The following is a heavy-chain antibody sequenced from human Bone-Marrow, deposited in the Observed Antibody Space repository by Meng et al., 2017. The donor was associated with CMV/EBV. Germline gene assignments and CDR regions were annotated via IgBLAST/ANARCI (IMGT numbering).Heavy chain of an antibody. D-gene: IGHD2-2*02. J-gene: IGHJ4*02. V-gene: IGHV1-69*10. Sequence: SVKVSCKASGGTFSSYAISWVRQAPGQGLEWMGGIIPILGIANYAQKFQGRVTITADKSTSTAYMELRSLRSEDTAVYYCSRYLMRYCSSTNCYTLDYWGQGTLVTVSS. CDR2: IIPILGIA. CDR3: SRYLMRYCSSTNCYTLDY. CDR1: GGTFSSYA.